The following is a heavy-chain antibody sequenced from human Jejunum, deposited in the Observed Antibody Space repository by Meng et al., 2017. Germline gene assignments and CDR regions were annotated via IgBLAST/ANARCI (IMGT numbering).Heavy chain of an antibody. V-gene: IGHV4-39*07. J-gene: IGHJ4*02. Sequence: SETLSLTCTVSGGSIGSSIYRWGWIRQPPGKGLEWIATISYTGSTSYNPSLKSRVTISIDTSKNQFSLKLSSVTAADTAIYYCARDLGWYRHDYWGRGTLVTVSS. CDR2: ISYTGST. CDR1: GGSIGSSIYR. D-gene: IGHD2-15*01. CDR3: ARDLGWYRHDY.